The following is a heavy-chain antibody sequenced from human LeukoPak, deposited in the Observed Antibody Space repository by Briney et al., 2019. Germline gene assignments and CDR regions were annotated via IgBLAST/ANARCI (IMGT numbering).Heavy chain of an antibody. Sequence: GGSLRLSCAASGFTFSSYSMNWVRQAPGKGLEWVSYISSSSSTIYYADSVKGRFTISRDNAKNSLYLQMNSLRAEDTAVYYCARGITMVRGVHGEDYWGQGTLVTVSS. CDR1: GFTFSSYS. CDR3: ARGITMVRGVHGEDY. CDR2: ISSSSSTI. V-gene: IGHV3-48*04. J-gene: IGHJ4*02. D-gene: IGHD3-10*01.